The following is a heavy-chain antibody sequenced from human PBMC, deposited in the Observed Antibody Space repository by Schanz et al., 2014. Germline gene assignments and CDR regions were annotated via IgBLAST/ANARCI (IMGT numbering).Heavy chain of an antibody. CDR2: VSSDGNND. CDR3: ARDQGYTTSWHIFDV. V-gene: IGHV3-30*03. D-gene: IGHD6-13*01. J-gene: IGHJ4*02. Sequence: VQLVESGGGVVQPGRSLRLSCAASGFTFSTHAMHWVRQAPGKGLEWVALVSSDGNNDYYTDSVKGRFTISRDNAKNTLYLQMNSLSAEDTAVYYCARDQGYTTSWHIFDVWGQGTLVTVSS. CDR1: GFTFSTHA.